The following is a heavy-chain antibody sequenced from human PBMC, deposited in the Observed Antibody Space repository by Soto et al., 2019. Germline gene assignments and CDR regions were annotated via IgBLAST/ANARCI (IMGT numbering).Heavy chain of an antibody. CDR2: IIPIFGTA. V-gene: IGHV1-69*13. CDR3: ARTYYYDSRDYYGMDV. D-gene: IGHD3-22*01. J-gene: IGHJ6*02. Sequence: SVKVSCKASGGTFSSYAISWVRQAPGQGLEWMGGIIPIFGTANYAQKFQGRVTITADESTSTAYMELSSLRSEDTAVYYCARTYYYDSRDYYGMDVWGQGTTVTVSS. CDR1: GGTFSSYA.